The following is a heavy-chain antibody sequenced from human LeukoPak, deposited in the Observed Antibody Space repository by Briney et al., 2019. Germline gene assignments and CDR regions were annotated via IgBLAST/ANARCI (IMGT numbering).Heavy chain of an antibody. CDR1: GASISSGSYY. V-gene: IGHV4-61*09. J-gene: IGHJ4*02. Sequence: SETLSLTCTVSGASISSGSYYWSWIRQPAGRGLEWIGHIHTSGTMNYNASLKSRVRISVETSKNQFSLRLSSVTAADTAVYFCARGILRDYYDSSGFYHRGGVGYWGQGTLVTVSS. CDR2: IHTSGTM. D-gene: IGHD3-22*01. CDR3: ARGILRDYYDSSGFYHRGGVGY.